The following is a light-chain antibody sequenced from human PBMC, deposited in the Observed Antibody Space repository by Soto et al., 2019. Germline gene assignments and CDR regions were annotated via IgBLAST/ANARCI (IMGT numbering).Light chain of an antibody. CDR1: SSNIGGNS. V-gene: IGLV1-51*01. J-gene: IGLJ1*01. CDR2: DDN. Sequence: QSVLTQPPSVSAAPGQKVTISCSGGSSNIGGNSVSWYQQLPGTAPKLLIYDDNKRPSGIPDRFSGSKSGTSATLGITGLQAEDEADYYCQSYDSSLSGSYVFGTGTKVTVL. CDR3: QSYDSSLSGSYV.